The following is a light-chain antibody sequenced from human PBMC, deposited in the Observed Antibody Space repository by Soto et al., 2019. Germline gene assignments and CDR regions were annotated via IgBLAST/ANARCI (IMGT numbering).Light chain of an antibody. Sequence: EIELTQSPGTLSLSPGERATLSCRASQTVTNDYLAWYQQKPGQAPRLLIFGASSRATGIPDRFGGSGSGTDFTLTISSLEPDDFAVYYCQQYGSSPLFTFGPGTKVDFK. CDR3: QQYGSSPLFT. J-gene: IGKJ3*01. V-gene: IGKV3-20*01. CDR2: GAS. CDR1: QTVTNDY.